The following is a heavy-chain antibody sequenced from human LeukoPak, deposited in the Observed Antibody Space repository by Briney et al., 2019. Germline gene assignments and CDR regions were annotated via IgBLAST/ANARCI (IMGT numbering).Heavy chain of an antibody. Sequence: GGSLRLSCAASGFTFSSFAMSWVRQAPGKGLEWVSAINFSGGTTYYADSVKGRFTISRDNFKNTLYLQMNGLRAEDTAVYYCAKVRFGVTARYYFDYWGQGTLVTVSS. V-gene: IGHV3-23*01. CDR1: GFTFSSFA. D-gene: IGHD3-10*01. J-gene: IGHJ4*02. CDR2: INFSGGTT. CDR3: AKVRFGVTARYYFDY.